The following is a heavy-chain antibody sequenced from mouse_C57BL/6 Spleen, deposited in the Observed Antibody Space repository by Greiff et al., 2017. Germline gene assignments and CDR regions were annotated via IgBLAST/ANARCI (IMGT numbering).Heavy chain of an antibody. CDR1: GYSITSGYD. Sequence: EVQLQESGPGMVKPSQSLSITCTVTGYSITSGYDWHWIRHFTGNKLEWMGYISDSGSTNYNAYLKSRISITHDTSKNHFFLKLNSVTTEDTATYYCASGPVFDYWGQGTTLTVSS. J-gene: IGHJ2*01. V-gene: IGHV3-1*01. CDR3: ASGPVFDY. CDR2: ISDSGST. D-gene: IGHD3-1*01.